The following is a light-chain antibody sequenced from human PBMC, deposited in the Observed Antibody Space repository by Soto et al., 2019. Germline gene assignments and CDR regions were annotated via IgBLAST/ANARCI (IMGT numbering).Light chain of an antibody. Sequence: EIVLTQSPCTLSLSPGERATLSCRASQSVRSNYLAWYQQKPGQAPRVLIYGASSRATGIPDRFSGSGSGTDFTLTISRLEPEDFAVYYGQQDSSSPETFGHGTKVEIK. CDR2: GAS. CDR3: QQDSSSPET. V-gene: IGKV3-20*01. CDR1: QSVRSNY. J-gene: IGKJ1*01.